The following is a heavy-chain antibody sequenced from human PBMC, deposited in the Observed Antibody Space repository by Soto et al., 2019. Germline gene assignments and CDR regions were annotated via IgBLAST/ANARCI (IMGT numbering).Heavy chain of an antibody. V-gene: IGHV3-23*01. CDR1: GFTFSSYA. J-gene: IGHJ4*02. Sequence: EVQLLESGGGLVQPGGSLRLSCAASGFTFSSYAMSWVRQAPGKGLEWVSGISGSGGSTYYADSVKGRYTISRDNYKNTLYLQMNSLRAEDTAVYYCAKDFSGCSGGSCSESLYYFDYWGQGTLVTVSS. CDR2: ISGSGGST. CDR3: AKDFSGCSGGSCSESLYYFDY. D-gene: IGHD2-15*01.